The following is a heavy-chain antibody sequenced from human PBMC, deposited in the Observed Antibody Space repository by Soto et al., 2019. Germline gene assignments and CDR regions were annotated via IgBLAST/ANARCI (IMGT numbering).Heavy chain of an antibody. CDR1: NGSISGFY. D-gene: IGHD1-26*01. J-gene: IGHJ4*02. CDR2: IHYGGRT. V-gene: IGHV4-59*12. Sequence: QVQLQESGPGLVKPSETLSLTCSVSNGSISGFYWTWIRQPPGKILEWIGYIHYGGRTDYNPSLTSRATMSVDTSTNQFSLNLKSITAADTAVYYCVRVGVGIGNHFDSWGRGTLVTVSS. CDR3: VRVGVGIGNHFDS.